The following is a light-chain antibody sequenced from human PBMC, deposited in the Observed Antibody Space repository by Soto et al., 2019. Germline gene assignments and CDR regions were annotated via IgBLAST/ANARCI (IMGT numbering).Light chain of an antibody. CDR1: QSLNND. CDR2: AAS. V-gene: IGKV3-15*01. J-gene: IGKJ2*01. CDR3: QQYNDWRQYT. Sequence: EIILTQSPVTLSASPGERATLSCRASQSLNNDLAWYQHKPGQSPRRLIYAASSRATGVPARFSGSGSATEFTLTISGLQSEDFAFYYCQQYNDWRQYTFGQGTRL.